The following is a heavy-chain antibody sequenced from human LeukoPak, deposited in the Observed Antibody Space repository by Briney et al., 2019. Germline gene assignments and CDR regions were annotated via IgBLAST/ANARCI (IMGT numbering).Heavy chain of an antibody. V-gene: IGHV1-69*04. Sequence: SRKLCCKAAGGTLSRSAISWVRQSPRPELEWMGRIIPILCIANCAKKFQGRVTITADKSTSTAYMELSRLRSEDTAVYYCARVNTIFGVVIIDIWGQGTMVTVSS. CDR3: ARVNTIFGVVIIDI. CDR2: IIPILCIA. D-gene: IGHD3-3*01. J-gene: IGHJ3*02. CDR1: GGTLSRSA.